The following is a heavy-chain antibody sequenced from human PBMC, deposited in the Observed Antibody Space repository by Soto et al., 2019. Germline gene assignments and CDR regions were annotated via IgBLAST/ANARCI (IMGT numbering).Heavy chain of an antibody. Sequence: QVQLVESGGGVVQPGRSLRLSCAASGFTFSSYAMHWVRQAPGKGLEWVAVISYDGSNKYYADSVKGRFTISRDNSKNTLYLQMNSLRAEDTAVYYCARDNTIFGVFYFDYWGQGTLVTVSS. CDR1: GFTFSSYA. V-gene: IGHV3-30-3*01. CDR3: ARDNTIFGVFYFDY. CDR2: ISYDGSNK. D-gene: IGHD3-3*01. J-gene: IGHJ4*02.